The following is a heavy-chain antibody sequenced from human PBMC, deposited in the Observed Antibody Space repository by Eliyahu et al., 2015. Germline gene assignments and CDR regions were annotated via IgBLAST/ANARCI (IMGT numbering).Heavy chain of an antibody. CDR2: ISYDGSNK. D-gene: IGHD3-22*01. Sequence: QVQLVESEGGVVQPGRSLRLXCAXSGXXXSSYGMHWGRQAXGKGLEWVAVISYDGSNKYYADSVKGRFTISRDNSKNTLYLQMNSLRAEDTAVYYCAKPTYDSSGYYHWYFDLWGRGTLVTVSS. V-gene: IGHV3-30*18. CDR1: GXXXSSYG. CDR3: AKPTYDSSGYYHWYFDL. J-gene: IGHJ2*01.